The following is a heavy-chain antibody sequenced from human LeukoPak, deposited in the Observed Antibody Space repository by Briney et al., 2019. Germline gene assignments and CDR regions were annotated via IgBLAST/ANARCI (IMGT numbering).Heavy chain of an antibody. CDR1: GFTFTNSA. CDR3: AAVSNFGVVPYYFDY. J-gene: IGHJ4*02. D-gene: IGHD3-3*01. Sequence: SVKVSCKASGFTFTNSAMQWVRQARGQRLEWIGWIVVGSGNTNYAQKFQERVTITRDTSTSTAYMELSSLRSEDTAVYYCAAVSNFGVVPYYFDYWGQGTLVTVSS. V-gene: IGHV1-58*02. CDR2: IVVGSGNT.